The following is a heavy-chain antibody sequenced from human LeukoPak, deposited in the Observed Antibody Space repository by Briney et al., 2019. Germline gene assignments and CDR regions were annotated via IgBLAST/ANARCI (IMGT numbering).Heavy chain of an antibody. J-gene: IGHJ4*02. CDR1: GFTFSNAW. D-gene: IGHD4-17*01. V-gene: IGHV3-15*01. Sequence: GGSLRLSCAASGFTFSNAWMSWVRQAPGKGLEWVGRIKSKTDGGTTDYAAPVKGRFTISRDDSKNTLYLQMNSLKTEDTAVYYYTTDKYGEIFDYWGQGTLVTVSS. CDR3: TTDKYGEIFDY. CDR2: IKSKTDGGTT.